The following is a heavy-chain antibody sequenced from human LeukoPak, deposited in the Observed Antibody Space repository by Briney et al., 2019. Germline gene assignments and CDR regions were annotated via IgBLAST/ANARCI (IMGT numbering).Heavy chain of an antibody. Sequence: QSGGSLRLPCAASGITFSSYWMSWVRQAPGKGLEWVANIKQDGSEKNYVDSVKGRFTISRDNAKNSLYLQMNSLRAEDTAVYYCAREHSNWDPDYWGQGTLVTVSS. CDR3: AREHSNWDPDY. CDR1: GITFSSYW. CDR2: IKQDGSEK. V-gene: IGHV3-7*01. D-gene: IGHD1-1*01. J-gene: IGHJ4*02.